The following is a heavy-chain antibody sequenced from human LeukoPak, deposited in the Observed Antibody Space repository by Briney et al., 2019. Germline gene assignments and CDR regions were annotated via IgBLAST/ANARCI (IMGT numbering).Heavy chain of an antibody. V-gene: IGHV3-33*01. D-gene: IGHD1-1*01. CDR2: IWYDGSNK. CDR3: AGGRNWADAFDI. Sequence: PGGSLRLPCAASGFTFSSYGMHWVRQAPGKGLEWVAVIWYDGSNKYYADSVKGRFTISRDNSKNTLYLQMNSLRAEDTAVYYCAGGRNWADAFDIWGQGTLVTVSS. CDR1: GFTFSSYG. J-gene: IGHJ3*02.